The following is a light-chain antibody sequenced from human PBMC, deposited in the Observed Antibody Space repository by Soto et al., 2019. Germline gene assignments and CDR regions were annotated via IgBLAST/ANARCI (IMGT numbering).Light chain of an antibody. CDR1: QVFGDA. V-gene: IGKV1-6*01. Sequence: MPQYRSNPFGSVCGRVEISCRDSQVFGDALGWYQQKPGKHPKLLIYGDYNLQSGVQQRFSGSGSGTDFTLAISSLQPEDAATYYCMQYISYQWTFG. J-gene: IGKJ1*01. CDR3: MQYISYQWT. CDR2: GDY.